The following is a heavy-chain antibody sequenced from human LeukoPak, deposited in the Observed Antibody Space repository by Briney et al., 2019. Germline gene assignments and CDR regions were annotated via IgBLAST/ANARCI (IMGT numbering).Heavy chain of an antibody. CDR3: AGSYYDFWSGYSFDY. Sequence: GGSLRLSCAASGFTFSSYSMNWVRQAPGKGLEWVSSISSSSSCIYYADSVKGRFTISRDNAKNSLYLQMNSLRAEDTAVYYCAGSYYDFWSGYSFDYWGQGTLVTVSS. D-gene: IGHD3-3*01. J-gene: IGHJ4*02. CDR2: ISSSSSCI. V-gene: IGHV3-21*01. CDR1: GFTFSSYS.